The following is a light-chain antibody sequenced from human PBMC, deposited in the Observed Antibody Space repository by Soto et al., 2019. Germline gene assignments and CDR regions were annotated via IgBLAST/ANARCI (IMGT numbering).Light chain of an antibody. V-gene: IGKV1-39*01. CDR1: QNIGNY. J-gene: IGKJ5*01. CDR3: QQGFSTPIT. CDR2: TAS. Sequence: DIQMTQSPSSLSASVRGRVTITCRASQNIGNYLNWYQQTPGKAPRLLISTASSLQSGVPSRFSGSRSGADFTLSISSLQPEDSATYYCQQGFSTPITFGQGTRL.